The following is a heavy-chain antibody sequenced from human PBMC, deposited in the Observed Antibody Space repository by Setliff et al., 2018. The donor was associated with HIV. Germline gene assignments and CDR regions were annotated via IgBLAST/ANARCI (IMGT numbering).Heavy chain of an antibody. CDR2: IYHTGIT. Sequence: SETLSLTCTVSVDSISSYYWSWIRQPPGKGLEWIGYIYHTGITKYNPSLKSRATTSVDTSKNQFSLKLSSVTAADTDVYYCAREGRYSYGNPNYMDVWGKGTTVTVSS. V-gene: IGHV4-59*12. J-gene: IGHJ6*03. D-gene: IGHD5-18*01. CDR1: VDSISSYY. CDR3: AREGRYSYGNPNYMDV.